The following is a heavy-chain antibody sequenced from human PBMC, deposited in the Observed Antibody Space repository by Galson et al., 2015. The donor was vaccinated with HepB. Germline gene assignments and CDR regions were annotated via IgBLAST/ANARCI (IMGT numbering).Heavy chain of an antibody. CDR3: TTGYGDGI. CDR1: GFTFSDAW. CDR2: IKSKTDGGTT. V-gene: IGHV3-15*01. D-gene: IGHD4-17*01. Sequence: SLRLSCAASGFTFSDAWMSWVRQAPGKGLEWVGRIKSKTDGGTTDYAAPVKGRFTIPRDDSKNTLYLQMNSLRADDTAVYYCTTGYGDGIWGQGTLVTVSS. J-gene: IGHJ4*02.